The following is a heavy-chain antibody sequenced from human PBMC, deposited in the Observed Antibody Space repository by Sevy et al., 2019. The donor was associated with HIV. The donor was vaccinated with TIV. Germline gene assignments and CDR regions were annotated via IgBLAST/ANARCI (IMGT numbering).Heavy chain of an antibody. CDR2: MNPNSGNT. CDR1: GYTFTSYD. V-gene: IGHV1-8*01. CDR3: ARNRDKICSGGSCYSDYYYGMDV. Sequence: ASVKVSSKASGYTFTSYDINWVRQATGQGLEWMGWMNPNSGNTGYAQKFQGRDTMTRNTSISTAYMELSSLRSEDTAVYYCARNRDKICSGGSCYSDYYYGMDVWGQGTTVTVSS. D-gene: IGHD2-15*01. J-gene: IGHJ6*02.